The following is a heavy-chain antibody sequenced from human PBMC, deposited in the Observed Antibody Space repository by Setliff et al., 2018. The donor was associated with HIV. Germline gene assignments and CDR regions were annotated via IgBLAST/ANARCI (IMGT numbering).Heavy chain of an antibody. CDR1: GGSISSGGYY. D-gene: IGHD3-16*01. V-gene: IGHV4-31*03. CDR2: IYYSGST. CDR3: ARSKKRGDYYYYYYYMDV. Sequence: PSETLPLTCTVSGGSISSGGYYWSWIRQHPGKGLEWIGYIYYSGSTYYNPSLKSRVTISVDTSKNQFSLKLSSVTAADTAVYYCARSKKRGDYYYYYYYMDVWGKGTTVTVSS. J-gene: IGHJ6*03.